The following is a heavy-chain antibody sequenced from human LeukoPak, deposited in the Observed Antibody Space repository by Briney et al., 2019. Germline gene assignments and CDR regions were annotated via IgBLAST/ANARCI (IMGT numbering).Heavy chain of an antibody. CDR1: GFTFSSYG. J-gene: IGHJ5*02. CDR3: AKGPGAAPNWFDP. V-gene: IGHV3-30*02. Sequence: GGSLRLSCAASGFTFSSYGMHWVRQAPGKGLEWVAFIQYDGSNKYYADSVKGRFTISRDNSKNTLYLQMNSLRAEDTAVYYCAKGPGAAPNWFDPWGQGTLVTVSS. CDR2: IQYDGSNK. D-gene: IGHD7-27*01.